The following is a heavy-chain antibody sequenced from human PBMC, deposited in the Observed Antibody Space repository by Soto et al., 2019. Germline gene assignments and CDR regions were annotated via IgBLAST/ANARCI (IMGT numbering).Heavy chain of an antibody. V-gene: IGHV3-23*01. J-gene: IGHJ4*02. CDR2: ISGSGGST. Sequence: PGGSLRLSCAASGFTFSSYAMSWVRQAPGKGLEWVSAISGSGGSTYYADSVKGRFTISRDNSKNTLYLQMNSLRAEDTAVYYCAKDPGVLRYFDWFSRDSFDYWGKGTLVTVSS. CDR1: GFTFSSYA. CDR3: AKDPGVLRYFDWFSRDSFDY. D-gene: IGHD3-9*01.